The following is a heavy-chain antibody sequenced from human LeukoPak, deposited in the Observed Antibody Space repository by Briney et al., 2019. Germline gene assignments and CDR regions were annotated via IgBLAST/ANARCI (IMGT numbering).Heavy chain of an antibody. D-gene: IGHD2-15*01. CDR1: GGSISSYY. J-gene: IGHJ6*02. V-gene: IGHV4-59*12. CDR3: ARENIAYYYYGMDV. CDR2: IYYSGST. Sequence: SETLSLTCTVSGGSISSYYWSWIRQPPGKGLEWIGYIYYSGSTNYNPSLKSRVTISVDTSKNQFSLKLSSVTAADTAVYYCARENIAYYYYGMDVWGQGTTVTVSS.